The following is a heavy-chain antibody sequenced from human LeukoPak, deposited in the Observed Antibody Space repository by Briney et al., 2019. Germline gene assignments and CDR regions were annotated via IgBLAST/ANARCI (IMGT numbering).Heavy chain of an antibody. D-gene: IGHD1-1*01. J-gene: IGHJ3*02. V-gene: IGHV1-46*02. CDR3: VRESRRTVNDGFDI. Sequence: GASVKVSCKASGYTFNSYYMHWVRQAPGQGLEWMGIISPNDDSSSYAQRFQGRVTMTRDTSATTVYMELSSLRSEDTAVYYCVRESRRTVNDGFDIWGQGTMVIVSS. CDR1: GYTFNSYY. CDR2: ISPNDDSS.